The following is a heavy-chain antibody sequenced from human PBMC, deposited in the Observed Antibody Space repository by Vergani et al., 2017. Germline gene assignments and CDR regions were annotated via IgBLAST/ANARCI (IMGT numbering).Heavy chain of an antibody. D-gene: IGHD3-16*01. CDR1: GFTFSSYA. Sequence: EVQLLESGGGLVQPGGSLRLSCAASGFTFSSYAMSWVRQAPGKGLEWVSAISGSGGSTYYADSVKGRFTISRDNSKNTLYLQMNSLRAEDTAVYYCAKAPRLRGILGPPXFDYWGQGTLVTVSS. CDR3: AKAPRLRGILGPPXFDY. CDR2: ISGSGGST. J-gene: IGHJ4*02. V-gene: IGHV3-23*01.